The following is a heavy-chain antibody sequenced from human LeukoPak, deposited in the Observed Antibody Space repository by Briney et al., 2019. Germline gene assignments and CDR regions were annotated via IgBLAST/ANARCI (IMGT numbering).Heavy chain of an antibody. V-gene: IGHV3-30-3*01. Sequence: GRSLRLSCAASGFTFSSYPMHWVRPAPGKGLEWVAVISYDGSNKYYADSVKGRFTISRDNSKNRLYLQMNSLRGEDTAVYYCARDSTAAGTGWFDPWGQGTLVTVSS. CDR3: ARDSTAAGTGWFDP. J-gene: IGHJ5*02. CDR2: ISYDGSNK. D-gene: IGHD6-13*01. CDR1: GFTFSSYP.